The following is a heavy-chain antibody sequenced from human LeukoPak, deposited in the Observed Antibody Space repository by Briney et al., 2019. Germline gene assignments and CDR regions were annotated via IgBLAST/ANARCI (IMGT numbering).Heavy chain of an antibody. CDR2: IYTSGST. J-gene: IGHJ5*02. D-gene: IGHD3-10*01. CDR3: ARDRDNWFDP. Sequence: SETLPLTCAVYGGSFSGYYWSWIRQPAGKGLEWIGRIYTSGSTNYNPSLKSRVTMSVDTSKNQFSLKLSSVTAADTAVYYCARDRDNWFDPWGQGTLVTVSS. V-gene: IGHV4-59*10. CDR1: GGSFSGYY.